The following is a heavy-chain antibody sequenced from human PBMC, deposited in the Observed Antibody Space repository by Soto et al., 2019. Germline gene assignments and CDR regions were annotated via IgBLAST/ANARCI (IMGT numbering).Heavy chain of an antibody. V-gene: IGHV3-20*04. Sequence: GGSLRLFCAASGFTFDDYGMSWVRQAPGKGLEWVSGINWNGGSTGYADSVKGRFTISRDNAKNSLYLQMNSLRAEDTALYYCARGGEWELLSYFDYWGQGTLVTVSS. D-gene: IGHD1-26*01. CDR2: INWNGGST. CDR1: GFTFDDYG. CDR3: ARGGEWELLSYFDY. J-gene: IGHJ4*02.